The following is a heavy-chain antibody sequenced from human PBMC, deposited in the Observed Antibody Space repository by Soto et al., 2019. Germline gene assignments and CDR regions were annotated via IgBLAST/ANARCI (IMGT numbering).Heavy chain of an antibody. CDR3: ARFIPGTGSDY. CDR2: IYYSGST. D-gene: IGHD1-20*01. J-gene: IGHJ4*02. V-gene: IGHV4-31*03. CDR1: GGSISSGGYY. Sequence: QAQLQESGPGLVKPSQTLSLTCTVSGGSISSGGYYWSWIRQHPGKGLEWIGYIYYSGSTYYNPSLKSRVTISVDTSKNQFSLKLSSVTAAGTAVYYCARFIPGTGSDYWGQGTLVTVSS.